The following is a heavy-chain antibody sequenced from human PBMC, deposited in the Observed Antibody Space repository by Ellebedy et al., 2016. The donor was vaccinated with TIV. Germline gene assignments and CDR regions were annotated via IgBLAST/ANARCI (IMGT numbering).Heavy chain of an antibody. CDR3: ARDLEYYYPSGSGDVGSL. D-gene: IGHD3-10*01. CDR2: INPHSGDT. CDR1: GYTFIGYY. J-gene: IGHJ4*02. V-gene: IGHV1-2*02. Sequence: AASVKVSCKASGYTFIGYYIHWVRRAPGQGLEWVGCINPHSGDTHYSQKFQGRVTMTRDTSISTAYMELTRLRSDDTAVYYWARDLEYYYPSGSGDVGSLWGQGTLVTVSS.